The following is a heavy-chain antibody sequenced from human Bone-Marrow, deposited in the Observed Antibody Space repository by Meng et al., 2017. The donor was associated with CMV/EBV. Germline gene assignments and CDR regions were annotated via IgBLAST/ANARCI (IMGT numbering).Heavy chain of an antibody. CDR3: AVEMSTVGDY. D-gene: IGHD5-24*01. CDR2: INSNSGDT. CDR1: GYTFTGYY. J-gene: IGHJ4*02. Sequence: ASVKVSCKASGYTFTGYYIHWVRQAPGQGLEWMGWINSNSGDTNYAQKFQGRVTMTRDTSISTVYMELNRLRSDDTAVYYCAVEMSTVGDYWGQGPLVTVSS. V-gene: IGHV1-2*02.